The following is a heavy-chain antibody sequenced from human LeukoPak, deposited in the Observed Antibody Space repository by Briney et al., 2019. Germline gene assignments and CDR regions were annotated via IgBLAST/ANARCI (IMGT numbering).Heavy chain of an antibody. V-gene: IGHV3-33*01. J-gene: IGHJ4*02. CDR2: IWYDGSNK. Sequence: GGSLRLSCAASGFTFSSYGMHWVRQAPGKGLEWVAVIWYDGSNKYYADPVKGRFTISRDNSNNTLYLQMNSLRAEDTAVYYCARGRAFLDYWGQGTLVTVSS. CDR1: GFTFSSYG. CDR3: ARGRAFLDY.